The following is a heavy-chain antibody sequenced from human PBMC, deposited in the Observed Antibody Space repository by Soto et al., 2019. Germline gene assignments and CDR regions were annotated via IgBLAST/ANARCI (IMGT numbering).Heavy chain of an antibody. J-gene: IGHJ6*02. CDR3: ARSEYTAMAGSYYYYGMDV. CDR2: IIPIFGTA. V-gene: IGHV1-69*13. CDR1: GGTFSSYA. D-gene: IGHD5-18*01. Sequence: SVKVSCKXSGGTFSSYAISWVRQAPGQGLEWMGGIIPIFGTANYAQKFQGRVTITADESTSTAYMELSSLRSEDTAVYYCARSEYTAMAGSYYYYGMDVWGQGTTVTVSS.